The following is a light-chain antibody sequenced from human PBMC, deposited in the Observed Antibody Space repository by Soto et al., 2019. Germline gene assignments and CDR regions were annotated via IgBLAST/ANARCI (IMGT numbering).Light chain of an antibody. CDR3: SSYTDSSNYV. V-gene: IGLV2-14*01. J-gene: IGLJ1*01. CDR1: SSDLAIYNY. Sequence: QSALTHPASVSGPPGQSITISCPEPSSDLAIYNYVSWYQHQPGKAPKLMIYQVTNRPSGVSNRFSGSKSGNTASLTISGLQAEDEADYYCSSYTDSSNYVFGTGTKVTVL. CDR2: QVT.